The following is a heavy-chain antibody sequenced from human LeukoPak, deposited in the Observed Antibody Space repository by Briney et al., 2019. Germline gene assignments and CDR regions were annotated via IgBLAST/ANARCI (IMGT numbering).Heavy chain of an antibody. D-gene: IGHD3-16*01. V-gene: IGHV3-30-3*02. CDR3: AKRRGFGGVIFDY. J-gene: IGHJ4*02. Sequence: GGSLRLSCAASGFTFSSYAMHWVRQAPGKGLKWVAVISYDGSNKYYADSVKGRFTISRDNSKNTLYLQMNSLRAEDTAVYYCAKRRGFGGVIFDYWGQGTLVTVSS. CDR1: GFTFSSYA. CDR2: ISYDGSNK.